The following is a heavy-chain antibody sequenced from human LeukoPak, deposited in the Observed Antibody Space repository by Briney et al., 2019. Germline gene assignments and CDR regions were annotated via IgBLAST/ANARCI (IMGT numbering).Heavy chain of an antibody. CDR3: ARGYSGSYGVFDY. CDR1: GGTFSSYA. D-gene: IGHD1-26*01. V-gene: IGHV1-69*05. CDR2: IIPIFGTA. J-gene: IGHJ4*02. Sequence: GASVKVSCKASGGTFSSYAISWVRQAPGQGLEWMGGIIPIFGTANYAQKFRGRVTITTDESTSTAYMELSSLRSEDTAVYYCARGYSGSYGVFDYWGQGTLVTVSS.